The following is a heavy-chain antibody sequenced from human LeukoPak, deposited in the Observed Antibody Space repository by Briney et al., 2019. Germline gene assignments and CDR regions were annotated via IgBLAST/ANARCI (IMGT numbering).Heavy chain of an antibody. Sequence: SETLSLTCTVSGGSISSYYWSWIRQPAGKGLEWIGRIYTSGSTNYNPSLKSRVTMSVDTSENQFSLKLSSVTAADTAVYYCARDTYYYDSSGYYYFDYWGQGTLVTVSS. D-gene: IGHD3-22*01. CDR3: ARDTYYYDSSGYYYFDY. J-gene: IGHJ4*02. CDR1: GGSISSYY. CDR2: IYTSGST. V-gene: IGHV4-4*07.